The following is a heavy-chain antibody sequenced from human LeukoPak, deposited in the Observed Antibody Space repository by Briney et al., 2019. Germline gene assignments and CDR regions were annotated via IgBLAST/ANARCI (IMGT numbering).Heavy chain of an antibody. D-gene: IGHD3-10*01. CDR2: IHYSGST. J-gene: IGHJ3*02. V-gene: IGHV4-59*01. CDR3: AKAWTSFSAMGAFDI. Sequence: SETLSLTCTVSGGSMSPYYWSWIRQPPGKGLEWIGYIHYSGSTNCNPSLKSRVTISADTSKNQFSLKLSSVTAADTAVYYCAKAWTSFSAMGAFDIWGQGTMVTVSS. CDR1: GGSMSPYY.